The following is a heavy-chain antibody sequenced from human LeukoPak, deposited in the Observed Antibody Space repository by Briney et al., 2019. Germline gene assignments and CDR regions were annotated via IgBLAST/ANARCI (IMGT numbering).Heavy chain of an antibody. D-gene: IGHD6-13*01. Sequence: SETLSLTCTVSGGSISSSSYYWGWIRQPPGKGLEWIGSIYYSGSTYYNPSLKSRVTASVDTSANQFSLKLSSVTAADTAVYYCAVYSSNLSWFHPRGQGTLVNVSS. V-gene: IGHV4-39*07. CDR2: IYYSGST. CDR1: GGSISSSSYY. CDR3: AVYSSNLSWFHP. J-gene: IGHJ5*02.